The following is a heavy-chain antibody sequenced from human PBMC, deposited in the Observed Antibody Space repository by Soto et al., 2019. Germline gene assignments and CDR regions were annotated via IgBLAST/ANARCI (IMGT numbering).Heavy chain of an antibody. J-gene: IGHJ6*02. CDR3: TRDPSVVSSGESYYYYYGMDV. CDR2: IRSKAYGGTT. D-gene: IGHD3-22*01. V-gene: IGHV3-49*03. Sequence: GGSLRLSCTASGFTFGDYAMSWFRQAPGKGLEWVGFIRSKAYGGTTEYAASVKGRFTISRDDSKSIAYLQMNSLKTEDTAVYYCTRDPSVVSSGESYYYYYGMDVWGQGTTVTVSS. CDR1: GFTFGDYA.